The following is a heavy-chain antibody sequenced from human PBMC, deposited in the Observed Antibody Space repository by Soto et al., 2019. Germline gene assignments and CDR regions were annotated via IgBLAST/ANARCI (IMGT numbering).Heavy chain of an antibody. CDR2: MNPNSGNT. D-gene: IGHD5-12*01. CDR3: ARGGLSGYGFRRVGY. Sequence: QVQLVQSRAEVKEPGASVKVSCKASGYTYTSYDIYWVRQATGQGHEWMGWMNPNSGNTGYAQKFQGRVTMTRNTSISTAYMELSSLRSEDTAVYYCARGGLSGYGFRRVGYWGQGTLVTVSS. J-gene: IGHJ4*02. V-gene: IGHV1-8*01. CDR1: GYTYTSYD.